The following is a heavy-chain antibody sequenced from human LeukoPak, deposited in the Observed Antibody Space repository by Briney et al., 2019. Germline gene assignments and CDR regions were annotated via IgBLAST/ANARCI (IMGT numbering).Heavy chain of an antibody. D-gene: IGHD6-13*01. J-gene: IGHJ4*02. CDR1: GGSISSGSYY. CDR3: ARGRQGSWPTDYYFDY. CDR2: IYTSGST. V-gene: IGHV4-61*02. Sequence: SETLSLTCTVSGGSISSGSYYWSWIRQPAGKGLEWIGRIYTSGSTNYNPSLKSRVTISVDTSKNQFSLKLSSVTAADTAVYYCARGRQGSWPTDYYFDYWGQGTLVTVSS.